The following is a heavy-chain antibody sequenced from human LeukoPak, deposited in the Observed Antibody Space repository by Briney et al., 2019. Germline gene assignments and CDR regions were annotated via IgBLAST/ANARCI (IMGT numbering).Heavy chain of an antibody. CDR3: ARASQDYYGSGSYYRGGDAFDI. CDR1: GGTFNNYA. J-gene: IGHJ3*02. CDR2: IIPILGIA. Sequence: GSSVTVSCKASGGTFNNYAINWVRQAPGQGLEWMGRIIPILGIANYAQKFQGRVTITADKSTSTAYMELSSLRSEDTAVYYCARASQDYYGSGSYYRGGDAFDIWGQGTMVTVSS. D-gene: IGHD3-10*01. V-gene: IGHV1-69*04.